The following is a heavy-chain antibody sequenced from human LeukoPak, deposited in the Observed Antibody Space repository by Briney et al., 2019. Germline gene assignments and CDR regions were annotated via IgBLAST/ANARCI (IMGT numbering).Heavy chain of an antibody. D-gene: IGHD1-14*01. CDR1: GFTFSSYA. CDR2: ISYDGSNK. J-gene: IGHJ4*02. CDR3: ARVRRGIAGPYDY. V-gene: IGHV3-30*01. Sequence: GGSLRLSCAASGFTFSSYAMRWVRQAPGKGLEWVAVISYDGSNKYYADSVKGRFTISRDNSKNTLYLQMNSLRAEDTAVYYCARVRRGIAGPYDYWGQGTLVTVSS.